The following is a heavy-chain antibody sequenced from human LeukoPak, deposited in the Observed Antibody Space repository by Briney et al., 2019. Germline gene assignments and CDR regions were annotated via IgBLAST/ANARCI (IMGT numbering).Heavy chain of an antibody. V-gene: IGHV4-38-2*02. CDR3: VKGRDGYDV. Sequence: PSETLSLTCTVSGSSITTYTHWGWIRQSPGKGLEWIASIHHTGNTYYNPSLESRVTISIDTSKNQFSLEVRSVTAADTAVYYCVKGRDGYDVWGQGSLVTVSS. CDR1: GSSITTYTH. CDR2: IHHTGNT. J-gene: IGHJ4*02. D-gene: IGHD5-12*01.